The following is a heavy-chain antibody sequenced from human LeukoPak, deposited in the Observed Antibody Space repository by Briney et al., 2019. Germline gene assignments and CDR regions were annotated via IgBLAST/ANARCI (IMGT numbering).Heavy chain of an antibody. CDR1: GFTFSSYS. CDR3: ARSIAVAGSAFDI. Sequence: GGSLRLSCAASGFTFSSYSMNWVRQAPGKGLEWVSSISSSSSYIYYADSVKGRFTISRDNAKNSLYLQMNSLRAEDTAVYYCARSIAVAGSAFDIWGQGTMVTVSS. J-gene: IGHJ3*02. CDR2: ISSSSSYI. V-gene: IGHV3-21*01. D-gene: IGHD6-19*01.